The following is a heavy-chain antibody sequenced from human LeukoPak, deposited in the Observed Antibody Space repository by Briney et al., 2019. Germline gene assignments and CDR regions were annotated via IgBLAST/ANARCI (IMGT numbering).Heavy chain of an antibody. V-gene: IGHV3-23*01. CDR3: AKDYDILTGYFDY. J-gene: IGHJ4*02. D-gene: IGHD3-9*01. CDR1: GFTFSSYA. Sequence: GGSLRLSCAASGFTFSSYAMSWVRQAPGKGLEWVSAISGSGGSTYYADSVKGRFTISRDDSKNTLYLQMNSLRAEDTAVYYCAKDYDILTGYFDYWGQGTLVTVSS. CDR2: ISGSGGST.